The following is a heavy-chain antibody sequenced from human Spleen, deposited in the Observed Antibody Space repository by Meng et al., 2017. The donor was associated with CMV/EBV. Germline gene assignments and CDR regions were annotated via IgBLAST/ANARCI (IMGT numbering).Heavy chain of an antibody. Sequence: SGDSVSSSSATWNWIRQSPSRGLEWLGRTYYRSKWYTEYAVSVKSRITINPDTSRNQFSLQLNSVAPEDTAVYYCVRDLTGAYYFDYWGQGTLVTVSS. V-gene: IGHV6-1*01. D-gene: IGHD7-27*01. CDR1: GDSVSSSSAT. CDR2: TYYRSKWYT. J-gene: IGHJ4*02. CDR3: VRDLTGAYYFDY.